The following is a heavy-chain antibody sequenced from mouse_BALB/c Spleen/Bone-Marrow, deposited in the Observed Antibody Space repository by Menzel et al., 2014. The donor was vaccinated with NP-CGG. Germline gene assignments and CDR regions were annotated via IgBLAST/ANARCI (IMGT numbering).Heavy chain of an antibody. J-gene: IGHJ4*01. CDR3: SRGGNFDVMDD. V-gene: IGHV1S81*02. Sequence: QVQLQQSGAELVKPGATVKLSCKASGYTFTSYYMFWVNQTPGKGLEWIGGINPSNGANNFNEKFKSKATLTVDKSSSTNCMQLSSLTSEHSAVYYCSRGGNFDVMDDWGQGTSVTASS. CDR2: INPSNGAN. D-gene: IGHD2-1*01. CDR1: GYTFTSYY.